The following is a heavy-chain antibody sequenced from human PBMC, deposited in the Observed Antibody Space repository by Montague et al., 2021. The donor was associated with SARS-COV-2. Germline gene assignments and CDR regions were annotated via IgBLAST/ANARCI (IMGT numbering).Heavy chain of an antibody. V-gene: IGHV3-48*03. Sequence: SLRLSCAASGFTFSSYEMNWVRQAPGKGLEWVSYISSSGSTISYXDSVKGRFTISRDNAKDSLYPQMNSLRAEDTAVYYCATMATDLYYIGMDVWGQGTTVTVSS. CDR2: ISSSGSTI. CDR3: ATMATDLYYIGMDV. CDR1: GFTFSSYE. J-gene: IGHJ6*02. D-gene: IGHD5-24*01.